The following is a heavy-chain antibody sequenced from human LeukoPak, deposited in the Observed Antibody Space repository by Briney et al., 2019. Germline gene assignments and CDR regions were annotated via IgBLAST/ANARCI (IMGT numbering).Heavy chain of an antibody. CDR3: AKEGSRRRFDFDS. D-gene: IGHD3-16*01. J-gene: IGHJ4*02. Sequence: PGGSLRLSCAASGFPFSNFAMSWFRQAPGRGLEWVSAAGTATDTSYADSVKGRFTISRDNSKNTLYLQMNSLGAEDTAVYYCAKEGSRRRFDFDSWGRGTLVTVSS. CDR2: AGTATDT. CDR1: GFPFSNFA. V-gene: IGHV3-23*01.